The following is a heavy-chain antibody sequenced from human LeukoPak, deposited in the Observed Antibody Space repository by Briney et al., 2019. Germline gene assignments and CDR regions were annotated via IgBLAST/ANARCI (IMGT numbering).Heavy chain of an antibody. J-gene: IGHJ3*02. CDR3: ARHADTAMVPDAFDI. CDR2: IYTSGST. CDR1: GGSISSYY. Sequence: SETLSLTCTVSGGSISSYYGSWIRQPPGKGLEWIGYIYTSGSTNYNPSLKSRVTISVDTSKNQFSLKLSSVTAADTAVYYCARHADTAMVPDAFDIWGQGTMVTVSS. V-gene: IGHV4-4*09. D-gene: IGHD5-18*01.